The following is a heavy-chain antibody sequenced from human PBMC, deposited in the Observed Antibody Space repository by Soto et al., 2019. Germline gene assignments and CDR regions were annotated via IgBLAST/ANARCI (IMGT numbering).Heavy chain of an antibody. V-gene: IGHV1-18*01. CDR2: ISAYNGNT. Sequence: ASVKVSGKASGYTFTSYGISWVRQAPGQGLEWMGWISAYNGNTNYAQKLQGRVTMTTDTSTSTAYMELRSLRSDDTAVYYCARDRGPGIAAAGTYYYYYGMDVWGQGTTVTVSS. CDR3: ARDRGPGIAAAGTYYYYYGMDV. CDR1: GYTFTSYG. J-gene: IGHJ6*02. D-gene: IGHD6-13*01.